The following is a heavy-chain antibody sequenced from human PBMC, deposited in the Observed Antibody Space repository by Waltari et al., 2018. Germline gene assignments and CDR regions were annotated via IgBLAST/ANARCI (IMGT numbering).Heavy chain of an antibody. CDR2: ISSNGDTT. V-gene: IGHV3-23*01. D-gene: IGHD6-19*01. J-gene: IGHJ4*02. CDR1: GRVFNIYA. CDR3: VKSEISGWYVMDS. Sequence: QLLESGGGLAQPGGALGLSCAASGRVFNIYAMSWVRQSPGKGLEWVSGISSNGDTTYYADSVKGRFTISRDNSKNSLFLEMNNLRGDDTAIYYCVKSEISGWYVMDSWGQGTLVSVSS.